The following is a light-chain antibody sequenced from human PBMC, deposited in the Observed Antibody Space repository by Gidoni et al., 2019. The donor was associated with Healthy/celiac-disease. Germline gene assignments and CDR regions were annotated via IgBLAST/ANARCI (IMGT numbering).Light chain of an antibody. V-gene: IGKV1-5*03. CDR1: PSISSW. J-gene: IGKJ1*01. CDR3: QQYNSYPWT. CDR2: KAS. Sequence: DIQMTQSPSTLSASVGDRVTITCRASPSISSWLAWYQQKPGKAPKLLIYKASSLESGVPSRFSGSGSGTEFTLTISSLQPDDFATYYCQQYNSYPWTCGQGTKVEIK.